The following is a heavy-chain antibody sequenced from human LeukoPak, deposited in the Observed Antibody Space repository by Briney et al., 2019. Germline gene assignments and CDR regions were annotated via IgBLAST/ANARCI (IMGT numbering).Heavy chain of an antibody. J-gene: IGHJ4*02. Sequence: GGSLRLSCIASGFTFSTYWMHWVRQAPGKGLVWVSRINTDGSSTTYADSVKGRLTISRDNAKNTLYLQMNNLRAEDTAVYYCARDRSRSIDYWGQGTLVTVSS. CDR3: ARDRSRSIDY. CDR1: GFTFSTYW. D-gene: IGHD6-6*01. V-gene: IGHV3-74*01. CDR2: INTDGSST.